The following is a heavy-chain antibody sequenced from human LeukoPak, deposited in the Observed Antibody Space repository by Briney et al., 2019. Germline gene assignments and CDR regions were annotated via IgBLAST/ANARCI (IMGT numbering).Heavy chain of an antibody. V-gene: IGHV1-18*01. CDR1: GYTFTSYG. Sequence: ASVKVSCKASGYTFTSYGISWVRQAPGQGLEWMGWISAYNGNTNYAQKLQGRVTMTTDTSTSTAYMELRSLTSEDTAVYYCSTDSGRSYFYLDFWGQGTLVTVSS. J-gene: IGHJ4*02. CDR2: ISAYNGNT. D-gene: IGHD3-10*01. CDR3: STDSGRSYFYLDF.